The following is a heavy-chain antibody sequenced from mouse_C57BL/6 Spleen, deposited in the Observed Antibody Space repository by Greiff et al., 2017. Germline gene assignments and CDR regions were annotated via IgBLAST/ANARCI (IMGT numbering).Heavy chain of an antibody. J-gene: IGHJ4*01. V-gene: IGHV5-17*01. CDR1: GFTFSDYG. CDR3: AIAYDYYAMDY. Sequence: EVQGVESGGGLVKPGGSLKLSCAASGFTFSDYGMHWVRQAPEKGLAWVAYISSGSSTLSYADTVTGRFTISRDNAKNTLFLQITRLRSEDTAMYDCAIAYDYYAMDYWGQGTSVTVSS. CDR2: ISSGSSTL.